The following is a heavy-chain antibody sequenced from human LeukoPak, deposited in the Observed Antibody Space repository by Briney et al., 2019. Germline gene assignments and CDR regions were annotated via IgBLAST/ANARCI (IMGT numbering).Heavy chain of an antibody. J-gene: IGHJ4*02. CDR1: GFNFGDSW. CDR3: ARGPRYELLFGN. D-gene: IGHD2-2*01. V-gene: IGHV3-74*01. Sequence: GGSLRLSCAASGFNFGDSWMHWVRQVPGKGLVWVSRINRDGLSTSYAEAVKGRFTISRDNAKNTVYLQMDSLRVEDTAVNFCARGPRYELLFGNWGQGTLVTVSS. CDR2: INRDGLST.